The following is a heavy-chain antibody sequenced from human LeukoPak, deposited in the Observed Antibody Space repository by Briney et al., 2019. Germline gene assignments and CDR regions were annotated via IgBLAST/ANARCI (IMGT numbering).Heavy chain of an antibody. D-gene: IGHD1-26*01. J-gene: IGHJ4*02. CDR1: GFIFRSYA. V-gene: IGHV4-4*02. Sequence: PGGSLRLSCAVSGFIFRSYAMTWVRQPPGKGLEWIGEIYHSGSTNYNPSLKSRVTISVDKSKNQFSLKLSSVTAADTAVYYCARGAMSGSYYGMDYWGQGTLVTVSS. CDR3: ARGAMSGSYYGMDY. CDR2: IYHSGST.